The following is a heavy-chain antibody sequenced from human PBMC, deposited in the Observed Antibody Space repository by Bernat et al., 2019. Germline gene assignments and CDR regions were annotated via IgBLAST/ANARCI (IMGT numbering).Heavy chain of an antibody. CDR3: AKDLTSDTYYFDY. CDR1: GFTFSSYA. CDR2: ISGGGGST. V-gene: IGHV3-23*01. D-gene: IGHD2-21*02. J-gene: IGHJ4*02. Sequence: EVQLLESGGGLVQPGGSLRLSCAASGFTFSSYAMSWVRQAPGKGLEWVSAISGGGGSTYYADSVEGRFTISRDNSKNTLYLQMNSLRAEDTAVYYCAKDLTSDTYYFDYWGQGTLVTVSS.